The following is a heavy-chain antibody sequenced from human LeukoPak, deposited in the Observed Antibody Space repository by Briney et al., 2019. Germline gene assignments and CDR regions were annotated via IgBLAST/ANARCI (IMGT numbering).Heavy chain of an antibody. D-gene: IGHD4-17*01. CDR3: ASLDTVTNIDY. CDR2: ISACNGNT. CDR1: GYTFTSYG. J-gene: IGHJ4*02. V-gene: IGHV1-18*01. Sequence: ASVKVSCKASGYTFTSYGISWVRQAPGQGLEWMGWISACNGNTNYAQKLQGRVTMTTDTSTSTAYMELRSLRSDDTAVYYCASLDTVTNIDYWGQGTLVTVSS.